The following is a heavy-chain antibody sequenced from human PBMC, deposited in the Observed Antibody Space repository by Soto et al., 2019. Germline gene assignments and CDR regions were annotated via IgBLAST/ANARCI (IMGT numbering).Heavy chain of an antibody. CDR1: GFTFSSYG. Sequence: PGGSLRLSCAASGFTFSSYGMHWARQAPGKGLEWVAVIWYDGSNKYYADSVKGRFTISRDNSKNTLYLQMNSLRAEDTAVYYCARGRRDGYHYDAFDIWGQGTMVTVSS. D-gene: IGHD5-12*01. J-gene: IGHJ3*02. CDR2: IWYDGSNK. CDR3: ARGRRDGYHYDAFDI. V-gene: IGHV3-33*01.